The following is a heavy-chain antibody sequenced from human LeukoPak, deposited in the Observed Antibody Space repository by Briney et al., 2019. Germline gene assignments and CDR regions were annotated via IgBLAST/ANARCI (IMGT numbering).Heavy chain of an antibody. V-gene: IGHV4-39*02. CDR1: GGSISSSSYY. J-gene: IGHJ4*02. CDR2: IYYSGST. Sequence: SETLSLTCTVSGGSISSSSYYWGWIRQPPGKGLEWIGSIYYSGSTYYNPSLKSRVTISVDTSKNQFSLKLSSVTAADTAVYYCAREGDWPESDFDYWGQGTLVTVSS. D-gene: IGHD2-21*02. CDR3: AREGDWPESDFDY.